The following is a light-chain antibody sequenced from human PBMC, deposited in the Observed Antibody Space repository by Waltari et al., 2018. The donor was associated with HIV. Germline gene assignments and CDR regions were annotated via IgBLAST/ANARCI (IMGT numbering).Light chain of an antibody. Sequence: NLMLAQPHSVSESPGKTITISCTRTSGSIASNYVQWYHRRPGSPPATVHYEANRRPSGVRARLSGSKASASDSAAHTISGLRPQDEADYYWQSYNRNSQVLGGGTKLAVL. V-gene: IGLV6-57*01. J-gene: IGLJ3*02. CDR2: EAN. CDR1: SGSIASNY. CDR3: QSYNRNSQV.